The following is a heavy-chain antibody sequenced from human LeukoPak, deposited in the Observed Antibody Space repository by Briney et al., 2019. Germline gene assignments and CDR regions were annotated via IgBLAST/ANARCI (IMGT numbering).Heavy chain of an antibody. CDR1: GGSISSYY. CDR3: ARVRHSGSTDH. J-gene: IGHJ4*02. V-gene: IGHV4-59*01. D-gene: IGHD6-19*01. CDR2: IYYSGST. Sequence: NPSETLSLTCTVSGGSISSYYWSWIRQPPGKGLEWIGYIYYSGSTRYNPSLKSRVTLSVDTPKNQFSLGLSSVTAADTAVYYCARVRHSGSTDHWGQGTLVTVSS.